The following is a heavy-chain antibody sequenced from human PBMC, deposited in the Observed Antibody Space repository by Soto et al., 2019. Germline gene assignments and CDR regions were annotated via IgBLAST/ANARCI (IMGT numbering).Heavy chain of an antibody. CDR3: ARFLVPASRNTDFDY. D-gene: IGHD2-21*02. V-gene: IGHV4-39*01. CDR2: IYYSGTT. CDR1: CASISSSDYY. J-gene: IGHJ4*02. Sequence: SETLSLPCTVSCASISSSDYYWGWVRQTQGKGLDWIGNIYYSGTTYYNPSLKSRVTISVDTSKNQFSLKLNSVTAADTAVYYCARFLVPASRNTDFDYWGQGTLVTVSS.